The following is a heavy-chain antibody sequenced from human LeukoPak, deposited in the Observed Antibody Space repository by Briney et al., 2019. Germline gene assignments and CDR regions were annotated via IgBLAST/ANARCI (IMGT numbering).Heavy chain of an antibody. CDR1: GIIFSNYW. CDR2: ISGSGGST. J-gene: IGHJ4*02. CDR3: AKDFVGTGNFRGGDY. V-gene: IGHV3-23*01. Sequence: GGALRLSCAASGIIFSNYWMSWVRQAPGKGLEWVSAISGSGGSTYYADSVKGRFTISRDNSKNTLYLQMNSLRAEDTAVYYCAKDFVGTGNFRGGDYWGQGTLVTVSS. D-gene: IGHD2-8*02.